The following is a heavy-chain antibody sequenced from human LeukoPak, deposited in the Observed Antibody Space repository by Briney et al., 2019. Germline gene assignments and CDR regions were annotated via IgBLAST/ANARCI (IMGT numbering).Heavy chain of an antibody. D-gene: IGHD6-19*01. CDR3: AKDLSRAVAADWFDP. J-gene: IGHJ5*02. CDR2: ISDIGGST. CDR1: ALTFSNYD. V-gene: IGHV3-23*01. Sequence: PGGSLRPSCAPSALTFSNYDMSWVRHAPGKGLEWGSSISDIGGSTYYADSVKARFTISRDNSKNTLYLQMTNLRAADTAVYYCAKDLSRAVAADWFDPWDQGALVTVSS.